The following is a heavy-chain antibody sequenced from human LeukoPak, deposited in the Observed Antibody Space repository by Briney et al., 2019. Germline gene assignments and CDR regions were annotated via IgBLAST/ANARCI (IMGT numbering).Heavy chain of an antibody. CDR1: GFTFSSYG. Sequence: GGSLRLSRAASGFTFSSYGMHWVRQAPGKGLEWVAVIWYDGSNKYYADSVKGRFTISRDNSKNTLYLQMNSLRAEDTAVYYCARGPGSGSYSGYLNYWGQGTLVTVSS. J-gene: IGHJ4*02. CDR2: IWYDGSNK. CDR3: ARGPGSGSYSGYLNY. V-gene: IGHV3-33*01. D-gene: IGHD1-26*01.